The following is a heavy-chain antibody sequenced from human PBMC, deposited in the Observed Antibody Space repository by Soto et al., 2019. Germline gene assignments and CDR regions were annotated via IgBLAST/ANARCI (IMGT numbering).Heavy chain of an antibody. CDR2: IYYSGST. CDR3: ARDWLVSDSYYDFFFCYYLYYYYGMYF. V-gene: IGHV4-59*01. D-gene: IGHD3-3*01. Sequence: TSETLSLTCTVSGGSISSYYWSWIRQPPGKGLEWIGYIYYSGSTNYNPSLKSRVTISVDTSKNQFSLKLSSVTAADTAVYYCARDWLVSDSYYDFFFCYYLYYYYGMYFWGQGTTVTVSS. J-gene: IGHJ6*02. CDR1: GGSISSYY.